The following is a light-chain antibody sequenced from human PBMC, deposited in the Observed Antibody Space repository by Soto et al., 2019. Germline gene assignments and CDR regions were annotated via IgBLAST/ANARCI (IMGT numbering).Light chain of an antibody. CDR2: LGS. CDR3: MQALQTQRT. CDR1: QGLLHSNGYNY. V-gene: IGKV2-28*01. Sequence: DIVMTQSPLSLPVTPAEPASISCRSSQGLLHSNGYNYLDWYLQKPGQSPQLLIYLGSNRASGVPDRFSGSGSGTDFTLKISRVEAEDVGVYYCMQALQTQRTFGQGTKVEIK. J-gene: IGKJ1*01.